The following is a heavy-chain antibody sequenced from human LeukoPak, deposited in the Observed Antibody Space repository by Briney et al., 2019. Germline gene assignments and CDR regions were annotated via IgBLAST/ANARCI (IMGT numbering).Heavy chain of an antibody. Sequence: ASVKVSCKASGYTFTGYYMHWERQAPGQGLEWMGWINPNSGGTNYAQKFQGRVTMTRDTSISTAYMELSRLRSDDTAVYYCATFNWTRPHNWGQGTLVTVSS. V-gene: IGHV1-2*02. J-gene: IGHJ4*02. CDR2: INPNSGGT. CDR1: GYTFTGYY. CDR3: ATFNWTRPHN. D-gene: IGHD1-20*01.